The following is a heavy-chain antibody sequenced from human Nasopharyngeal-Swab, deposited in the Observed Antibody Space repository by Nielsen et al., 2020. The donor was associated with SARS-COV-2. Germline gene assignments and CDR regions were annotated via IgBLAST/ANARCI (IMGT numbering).Heavy chain of an antibody. D-gene: IGHD3-10*01. V-gene: IGHV3-7*01. CDR2: IKQDGSEK. Sequence: GESLKISCAVSGFTFSSYWMSWVRQAPGKGLEWVANIKQDGSEKYYVDSVKGRFTISRDNAKNSLYLQMNSLRAEDTAVYYCARSITVDYWGQGTLVTVSS. CDR1: GFTFSSYW. CDR3: ARSITVDY. J-gene: IGHJ4*02.